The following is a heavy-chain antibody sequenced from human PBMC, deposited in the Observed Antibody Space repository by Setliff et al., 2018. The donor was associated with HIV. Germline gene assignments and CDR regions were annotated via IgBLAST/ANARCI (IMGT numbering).Heavy chain of an antibody. J-gene: IGHJ5*02. V-gene: IGHV1-18*04. CDR2: INTYNGNT. D-gene: IGHD2-15*01. CDR3: ARGGPPRVATLYWFDP. CDR1: GYTFINYG. Sequence: ASVKVSCKASGYTFINYGINWLRQAPGQGLEWMGWINTYNGNTKYGKKFQGSVTMTTDTSTSTVYMELRSLTSDYTALYYCARGGPPRVATLYWFDPWGQGTLVTVSS.